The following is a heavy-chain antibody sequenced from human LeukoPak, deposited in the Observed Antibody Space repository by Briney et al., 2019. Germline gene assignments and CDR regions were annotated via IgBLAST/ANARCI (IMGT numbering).Heavy chain of an antibody. Sequence: ASVKVSCKASGYTFTGYYIHWVRQAPGQGLEWMGWINPNSGGTNYAQKFQGRVTMTRDTSISTAYVELSTLRSDDTAMYYCARGLTINFYYMDVWGKGTTVTVSS. V-gene: IGHV1-2*02. CDR2: INPNSGGT. CDR3: ARGLTINFYYMDV. CDR1: GYTFTGYY. J-gene: IGHJ6*03. D-gene: IGHD5-24*01.